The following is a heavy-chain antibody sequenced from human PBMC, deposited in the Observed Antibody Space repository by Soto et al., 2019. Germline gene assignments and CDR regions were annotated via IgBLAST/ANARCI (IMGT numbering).Heavy chain of an antibody. CDR3: AITHIGYCSSPSCDVRWFDH. CDR1: GFTFSSYS. Sequence: GGSLRLSCAASGFTFSSYSMNWVRQAPGKGLEWVSSISSSSSYIYYADSVKGRFTISRDNAKNSLYLQMNSLRAEDAAVYYWAITHIGYCSSPSCDVRWFDHWGQETLVTVS. V-gene: IGHV3-21*01. CDR2: ISSSSSYI. J-gene: IGHJ5*02. D-gene: IGHD2-2*01.